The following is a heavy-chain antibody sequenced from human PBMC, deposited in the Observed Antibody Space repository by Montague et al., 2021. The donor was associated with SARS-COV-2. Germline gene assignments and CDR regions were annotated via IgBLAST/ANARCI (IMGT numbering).Heavy chain of an antibody. CDR3: TRDRMGIVGACCAIDI. D-gene: IGHD1-26*01. V-gene: IGHV3-64*01. J-gene: IGHJ3*02. Sequence: SLRLSCAPSGFTFSTFAMHWVRQAPGKGLEYVSGISSNGDSTYYANSVKGRFTISRDNSKNTLYLQMGSLKPEDMAVYYCTRDRMGIVGACCAIDIWGQGTTVTVSS. CDR1: GFTFSTFA. CDR2: ISSNGDST.